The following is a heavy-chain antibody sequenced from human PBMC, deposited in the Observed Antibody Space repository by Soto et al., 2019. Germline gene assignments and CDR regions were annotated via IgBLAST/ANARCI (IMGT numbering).Heavy chain of an antibody. J-gene: IGHJ6*03. D-gene: IGHD1-1*01. V-gene: IGHV1-69*02. CDR3: ARAQLEPLPSRYMDV. Sequence: ASVKVSCKASGGTFSSYTISWVRQAPGQGLEWMGRIIPILGIANYAQKFQGRVTITADKSTSTAYMELSSLRSEDTAVYYCARAQLEPLPSRYMDVWGKGTTVTVSS. CDR2: IIPILGIA. CDR1: GGTFSSYT.